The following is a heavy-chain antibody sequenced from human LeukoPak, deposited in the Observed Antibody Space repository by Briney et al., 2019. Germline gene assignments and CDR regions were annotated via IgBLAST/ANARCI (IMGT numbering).Heavy chain of an antibody. CDR2: ISYDGSNK. D-gene: IGHD4-17*01. J-gene: IGHJ3*02. Sequence: PGGSLRLSCAASGFTFSSYAMHWVRQAPGKGLEWVAVISYDGSNKYYADSVKGRFTISRDNSKNSLYLQMNSLRAEDTAVYYCTRGSDYGDLTSAFDIWGQGTMVTVSS. CDR3: TRGSDYGDLTSAFDI. CDR1: GFTFSSYA. V-gene: IGHV3-30-3*01.